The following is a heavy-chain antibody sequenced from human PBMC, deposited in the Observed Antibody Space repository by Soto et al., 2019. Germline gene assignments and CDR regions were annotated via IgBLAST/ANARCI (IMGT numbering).Heavy chain of an antibody. CDR1: GFTFSTYS. CDR2: ISGSSTT. Sequence: PGGSLRLSCTASGFTFSTYSINWVRRAPGRGLEWVSFISGSSTTYYADSVKGRFTVSRDNARNSLYLQMNSLRAEDTAVYYCVRGGSSRPDYWGQGTLVTVSS. CDR3: VRGGSSRPDY. J-gene: IGHJ4*02. V-gene: IGHV3-48*01.